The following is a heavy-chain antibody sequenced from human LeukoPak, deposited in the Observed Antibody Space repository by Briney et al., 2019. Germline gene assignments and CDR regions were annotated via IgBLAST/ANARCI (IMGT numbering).Heavy chain of an antibody. CDR1: GFTFSSYE. CDR2: ISSSGSSI. CDR3: ARGLYTLTTSLDYGMDV. J-gene: IGHJ6*02. V-gene: IGHV3-48*03. Sequence: QPGGSLRLSCAASGFTFSSYELNWVRQSPGQGLERVSYISSSGSSIYYADPVKGRFTISRDNAKNSLYLQMNSLRAEDTAVYYCARGLYTLTTSLDYGMDVWGQGTTVTVSS. D-gene: IGHD4-11*01.